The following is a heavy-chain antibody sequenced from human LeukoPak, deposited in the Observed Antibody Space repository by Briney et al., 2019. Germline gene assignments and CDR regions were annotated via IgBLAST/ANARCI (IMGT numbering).Heavy chain of an antibody. Sequence: GGSLRLSCAASGFTFSSYAMSWVRQAPGKGLEWVSAISGSGGSTYYADSVKGRFTISRDNSKNTLYLQMNSLRAEDTAVYYCAKHRVGATTNDNYYFDYWGQGTLVTVSS. D-gene: IGHD1-26*01. CDR2: ISGSGGST. J-gene: IGHJ4*02. V-gene: IGHV3-23*01. CDR3: AKHRVGATTNDNYYFDY. CDR1: GFTFSSYA.